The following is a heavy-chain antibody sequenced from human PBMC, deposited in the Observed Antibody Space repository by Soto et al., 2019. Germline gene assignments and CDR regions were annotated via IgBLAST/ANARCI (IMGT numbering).Heavy chain of an antibody. CDR1: GGSFSGYY. CDR3: ARGRSRKRGYSYGYADY. J-gene: IGHJ4*02. Sequence: SETLSLTCAVYGGSFSGYYWSWIRQPPGRGLEWIGEINHSGSTNYNPSLKSRVTISVDTSKNQFSLKLSSVTAADTAVYYCARGRSRKRGYSYGYADYWGQGTLVTVSS. CDR2: INHSGST. D-gene: IGHD5-18*01. V-gene: IGHV4-34*01.